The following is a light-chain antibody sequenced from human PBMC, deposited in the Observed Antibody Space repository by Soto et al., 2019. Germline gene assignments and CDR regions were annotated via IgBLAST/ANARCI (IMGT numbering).Light chain of an antibody. V-gene: IGKV3-15*01. Sequence: DIVMTQSPATLSVSPGERATLSCRASQSVTTNLAWYQQKPGQAPRILIYGASPRATGIPARFRGSGSDTEFSPTISSLLSADFAPYYCQQYDSWPLLSFGGGTKVEIK. CDR1: QSVTTN. J-gene: IGKJ4*01. CDR3: QQYDSWPLLS. CDR2: GAS.